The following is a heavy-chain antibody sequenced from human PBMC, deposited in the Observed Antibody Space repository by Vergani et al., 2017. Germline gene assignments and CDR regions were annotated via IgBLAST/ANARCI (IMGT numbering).Heavy chain of an antibody. J-gene: IGHJ6*02. Sequence: QVQLVQPGAEVKKPGASVKVSCKAPGYTFTGYYMHWVRQAPGQGLEWMEWINPNSGGTNDAQKFQGRVTMSRDTSISTAYMELGRLRSDDTAVYYWARGALGMDVWGQGTTVTVSS. CDR2: INPNSGGT. CDR3: ARGALGMDV. CDR1: GYTFTGYY. V-gene: IGHV1-2*02.